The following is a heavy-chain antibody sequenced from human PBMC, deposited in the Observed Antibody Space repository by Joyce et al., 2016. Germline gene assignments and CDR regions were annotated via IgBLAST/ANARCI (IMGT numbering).Heavy chain of an antibody. Sequence: EVQLVQSGAEVKKPGESLWISCKGSGYSFTSHWISWVGQRPGKGLEWMGRIDPRDSYTDYSPSFEGHVTISVDKTISAAYLQWSSLRASDTAIYYCARHVTDWFDPWGQGTLVTVSS. CDR2: IDPRDSYT. CDR3: ARHVTDWFDP. V-gene: IGHV5-10-1*03. CDR1: GYSFTSHW. J-gene: IGHJ5*02. D-gene: IGHD3-10*02.